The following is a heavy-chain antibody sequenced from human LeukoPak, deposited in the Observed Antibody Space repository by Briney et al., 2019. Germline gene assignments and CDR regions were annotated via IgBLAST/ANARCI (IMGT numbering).Heavy chain of an antibody. D-gene: IGHD7-27*01. CDR3: ARTRPWGADWYFDL. V-gene: IGHV1-8*01. Sequence: ASVKVSCKASGYTFTSYDINWVRQATGQGLEWMGWMNPNSGNTGYAQKFQGRVTMTRNTSISTAYMELSSLRPEDTAVYYCARTRPWGADWYFDLWGRGTLVTVSS. CDR1: GYTFTSYD. CDR2: MNPNSGNT. J-gene: IGHJ2*01.